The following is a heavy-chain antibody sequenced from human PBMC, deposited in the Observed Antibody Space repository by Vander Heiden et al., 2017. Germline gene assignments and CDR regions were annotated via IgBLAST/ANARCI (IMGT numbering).Heavy chain of an antibody. J-gene: IGHJ6*02. D-gene: IGHD2-21*02. CDR2: INHSGST. Sequence: SGYYWSWIRQPPGKGLEWIGEINHSGSTNYNPSLKSRVTISVDTSKNQFSLKLSSVTAADTAVYYCASAYCGGDCYSGYYYGMDVWGQGTTVTLSS. CDR1: SGYY. V-gene: IGHV4-34*01. CDR3: ASAYCGGDCYSGYYYGMDV.